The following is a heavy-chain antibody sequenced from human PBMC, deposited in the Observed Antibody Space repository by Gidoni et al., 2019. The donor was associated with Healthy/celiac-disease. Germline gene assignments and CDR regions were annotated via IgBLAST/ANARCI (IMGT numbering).Heavy chain of an antibody. CDR1: GFPFRRYA. D-gene: IGHD1-26*01. J-gene: IGHJ4*02. CDR2: ISGSGGST. CDR3: AKSGVQEVGATHPYFDY. Sequence: EVQLLESGGGLVQPGGSLRLSCAASGFPFRRYAMSWVRQAPGKGLEWVSAISGSGGSTYYADSVKGRFTISRDNSKNTLYLQMNSLRAEDTAVYYCAKSGVQEVGATHPYFDYWGQGTLVTVSS. V-gene: IGHV3-23*01.